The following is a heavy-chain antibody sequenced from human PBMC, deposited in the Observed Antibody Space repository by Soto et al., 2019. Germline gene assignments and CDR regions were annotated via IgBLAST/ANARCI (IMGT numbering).Heavy chain of an antibody. CDR2: IYYSGST. J-gene: IGHJ6*03. V-gene: IGHV4-39*01. Sequence: SETLSLTCTVSGGSISSSSYYWGWIRQPPGKGLEWIGSIYYSGSTYYNPSLKSRVTISVDTSKNQFSLKLSSVTAADTAVYYCARHDYYDFWSGYSNYYYYMDVWGKGTTVTVSS. D-gene: IGHD3-3*01. CDR1: GGSISSSSYY. CDR3: ARHDYYDFWSGYSNYYYYMDV.